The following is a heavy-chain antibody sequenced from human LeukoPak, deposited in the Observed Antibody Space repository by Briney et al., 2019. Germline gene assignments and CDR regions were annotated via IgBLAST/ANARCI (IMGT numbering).Heavy chain of an antibody. CDR1: GFTFSSYW. J-gene: IGHJ6*03. D-gene: IGHD6-19*01. CDR2: IKQDGSEK. V-gene: IGHV3-7*01. Sequence: PGGSLRLSCAASGFTFSSYWMSWVRQAPGKGLEWVANIKQDGSEKYYVDSVKGRFTISRDNAKNSLYLQMNSLRAEDTAVYYCARVRRVAVAGMRPDYYYYMDVWGKGTTVTVSS. CDR3: ARVRRVAVAGMRPDYYYYMDV.